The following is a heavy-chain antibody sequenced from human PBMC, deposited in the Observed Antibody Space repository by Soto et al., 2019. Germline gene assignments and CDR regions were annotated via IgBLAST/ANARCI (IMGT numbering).Heavy chain of an antibody. D-gene: IGHD3-10*01. V-gene: IGHV1-69*13. CDR2: IIPIFGTA. J-gene: IGHJ6*02. CDR3: ARDREHRVRGVFYYYYGMDV. CDR1: GGTFSSYA. Sequence: GASVKVSCKASGGTFSSYAISWVRQAPGQGLEWMGGIIPIFGTANYAQKFQGRVTITADESTSTAYMELSSLRSEDTAVYYCARDREHRVRGVFYYYYGMDVWGQGTTVTVSS.